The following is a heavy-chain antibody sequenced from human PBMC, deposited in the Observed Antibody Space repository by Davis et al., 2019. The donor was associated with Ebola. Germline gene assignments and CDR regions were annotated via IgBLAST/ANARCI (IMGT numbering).Heavy chain of an antibody. J-gene: IGHJ4*02. CDR2: IYSGGST. Sequence: GGSLRLSCAASGFTVSSNYMSWVRQAPGKGLEWVSVIYSGGSTYYADSVKGRFTISRDNAKNSLFLQMDSLRADDTAVYYCSRDFMGLWGQGTLVTVSS. CDR1: GFTVSSNY. CDR3: SRDFMGL. V-gene: IGHV3-66*01.